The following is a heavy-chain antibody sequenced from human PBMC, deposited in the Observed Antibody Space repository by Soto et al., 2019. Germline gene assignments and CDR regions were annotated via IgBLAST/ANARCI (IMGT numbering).Heavy chain of an antibody. CDR2: ISYSGST. CDR3: ARDRFYSGLDV. CDR1: GGSVSSAGYY. Sequence: SETLSLTCTVSGGSVSSAGYYWSWIRQPPGKGLEWIGHISYSGSTNYNPSLKSRITISVDTSKNQFSLKLSSVTAADTAVYYCARDRFYSGLDVWGQGTTVTVSS. J-gene: IGHJ6*02. V-gene: IGHV4-61*08.